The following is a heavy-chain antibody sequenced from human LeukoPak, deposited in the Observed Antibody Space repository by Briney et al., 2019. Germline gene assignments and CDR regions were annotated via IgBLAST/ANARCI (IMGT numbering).Heavy chain of an antibody. CDR2: INPNSGGT. CDR1: GYTFTGYY. CDR3: GRSPGPLVDWFDP. Sequence: ASVKVSCKASGYTFTGYYMHWVRQAPGQGLEWMGWINPNSGGTNYAQKFQGRVTMTRDTSISTAYMELSRLRSDDTAVYYCGRSPGPLVDWFDPWGQGTLVTVSS. J-gene: IGHJ5*02. V-gene: IGHV1-2*02. D-gene: IGHD1-14*01.